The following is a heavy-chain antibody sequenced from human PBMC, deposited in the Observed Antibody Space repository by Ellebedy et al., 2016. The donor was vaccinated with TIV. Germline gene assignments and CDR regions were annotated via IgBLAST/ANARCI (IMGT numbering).Heavy chain of an antibody. D-gene: IGHD6-13*01. CDR3: ARGGQQLVMNYYYYYMDV. CDR2: ISSSSSYR. J-gene: IGHJ6*03. CDR1: GFTFSSYS. V-gene: IGHV3-21*01. Sequence: GESLKISXAASGFTFSSYSMNWVRQAPGKGLEWVSSISSSSSYRYYADSVKGRFTISRDNAKNSLYLQMNSLRAEDTAVYYCARGGQQLVMNYYYYYMDVWGKGTTVTVSS.